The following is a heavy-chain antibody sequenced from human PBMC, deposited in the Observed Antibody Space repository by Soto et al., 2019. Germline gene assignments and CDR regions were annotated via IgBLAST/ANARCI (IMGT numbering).Heavy chain of an antibody. CDR2: MNSDGSTI. D-gene: IGHD4-17*01. J-gene: IGHJ6*03. V-gene: IGHV3-74*01. CDR3: ARDLENYGNYYIYV. Sequence: EVQLVESGGDLVQPGGSLRLSCAAAGFTFSRYWMHWVRQAPGKGLMWLSRMNSDGSTISYTDSVKGRFTISRDNAKNPLYLQMNSLRADDTAIYFCARDLENYGNYYIYVWGSGTTVNVSS. CDR1: GFTFSRYW.